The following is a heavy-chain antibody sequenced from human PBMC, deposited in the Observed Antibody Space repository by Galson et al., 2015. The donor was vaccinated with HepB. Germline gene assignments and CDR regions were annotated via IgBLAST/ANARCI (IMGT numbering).Heavy chain of an antibody. D-gene: IGHD3-22*01. Sequence: SLRLSCAASGFTFSNYAMTWVRQAPGKGLEWVSGVSGSGTDTYYADSVKGRFTISRDNSKNTLYLQMTSLRAEDTAVYYCARADSSGDAFDIWGLGTMVTVSS. CDR3: ARADSSGDAFDI. J-gene: IGHJ3*02. V-gene: IGHV3-23*01. CDR2: VSGSGTDT. CDR1: GFTFSNYA.